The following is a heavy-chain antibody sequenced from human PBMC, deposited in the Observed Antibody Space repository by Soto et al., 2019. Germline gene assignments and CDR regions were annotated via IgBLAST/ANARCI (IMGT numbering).Heavy chain of an antibody. Sequence: QVQLEQSGAEVRKPGSSVKVSCQASGGTFSSSAINWLRQAPGQGPEWMGGIIPTFGTSNYIPKLRGRVTITADTSTNTAYMEVSSLTSADPAIYYCARSETAGHKGFDIWGRGTMVTVSA. J-gene: IGHJ3*02. CDR2: IIPTFGTS. CDR1: GGTFSSSA. V-gene: IGHV1-69*06. D-gene: IGHD6-19*01. CDR3: ARSETAGHKGFDI.